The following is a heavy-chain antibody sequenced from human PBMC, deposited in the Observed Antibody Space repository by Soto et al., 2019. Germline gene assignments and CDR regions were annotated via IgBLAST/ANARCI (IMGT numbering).Heavy chain of an antibody. Sequence: EVQLVESGGGLVQPGGSLRLSCAASGFSFSNYAMDWVRQAPGKGLEWVSYISGSSSNIRYADSVKGRFTISRDKAKSSVDLQMNSLRADDTAVYYCARDPSRGSDWARYLDLWGRGTLVTVSS. CDR3: ARDPSRGSDWARYLDL. D-gene: IGHD1-26*01. J-gene: IGHJ2*01. CDR2: ISGSSSNI. CDR1: GFSFSNYA. V-gene: IGHV3-48*01.